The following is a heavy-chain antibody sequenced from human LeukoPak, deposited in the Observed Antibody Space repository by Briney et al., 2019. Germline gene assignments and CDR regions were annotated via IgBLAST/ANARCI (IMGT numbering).Heavy chain of an antibody. CDR2: INHSGST. CDR1: GGSFNGYY. Sequence: PSETLSLTCAVYGGSFNGYYWSWIRQPPGKGLEWIGEINHSGSTNYNPSLKSRVTISVDTSKNQFSLKLSSVTAADTAVYYCARGDQYYHEGFDYWGQGTLVTVSS. V-gene: IGHV4-34*01. D-gene: IGHD3-22*01. CDR3: ARGDQYYHEGFDY. J-gene: IGHJ4*02.